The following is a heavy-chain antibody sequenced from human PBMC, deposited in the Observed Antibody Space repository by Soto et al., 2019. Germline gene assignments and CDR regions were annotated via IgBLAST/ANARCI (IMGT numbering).Heavy chain of an antibody. CDR1: VGTFSSYA. Sequence: QVQLVQSGAEVKKPGSSVKVSCKASVGTFSSYAISWVRQAPVQGLEWMGGIIPIFGTANYAQKFQGRVTITADESTSTAYMELSSLRSEDTAVYYCARGVVVTDTYYYYYYGMDVWGQGPTVTVSS. J-gene: IGHJ6*02. CDR3: ARGVVVTDTYYYYYYGMDV. V-gene: IGHV1-69*01. CDR2: IIPIFGTA. D-gene: IGHD2-21*02.